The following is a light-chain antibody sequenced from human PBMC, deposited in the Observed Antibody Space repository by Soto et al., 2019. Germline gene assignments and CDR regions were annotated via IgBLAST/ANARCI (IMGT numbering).Light chain of an antibody. CDR1: SGHSSYA. V-gene: IGLV4-69*01. J-gene: IGLJ3*02. CDR3: QTWGAGSWV. CDR2: LNSDGSH. Sequence: QLVLTQSPSASASLGASVKLTCTLSSGHSSYAIAWHQQQPEKGPRYLMKLNSDGSHRKGDGIPHRFSGSSSGAERYLTISSLQSEDEADYYCQTWGAGSWVFGGGTKLTVL.